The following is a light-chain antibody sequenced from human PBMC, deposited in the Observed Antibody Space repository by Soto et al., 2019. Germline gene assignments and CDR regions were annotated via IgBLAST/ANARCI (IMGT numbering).Light chain of an antibody. CDR2: EVS. J-gene: IGLJ1*01. CDR1: SSDVGGYNY. Sequence: QSALTQPASVSGSPGQSITISCTGTSSDVGGYNYVSWYQQHPGKAPKLKIYEVSNRPSGVSNRFSGSKSGNTASLTISGLQAEDEADYYCSSYTSSSTHNYVFGTGTKLTVL. CDR3: SSYTSSSTHNYV. V-gene: IGLV2-14*01.